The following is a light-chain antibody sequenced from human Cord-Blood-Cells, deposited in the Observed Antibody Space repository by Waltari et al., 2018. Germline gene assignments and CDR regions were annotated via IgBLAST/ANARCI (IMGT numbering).Light chain of an antibody. CDR1: SPNIEEGYE. V-gene: IGLV1-40*01. CDR3: QSYDSSLSGWV. Sequence: QYVLTQPPSVSGAPRKRVTITCNGSSPNIEEGYEVHRYQQLPGTAPKLLIYGNSNRPSGVPDRFSGSKSGTSASLAITGLQAEDEADYYCQSYDSSLSGWVFGGGTKLTVL. J-gene: IGLJ3*02. CDR2: GNS.